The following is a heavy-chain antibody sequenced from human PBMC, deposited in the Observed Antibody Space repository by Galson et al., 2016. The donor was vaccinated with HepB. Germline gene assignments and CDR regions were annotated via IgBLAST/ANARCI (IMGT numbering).Heavy chain of an antibody. V-gene: IGHV5-10-1*01. Sequence: QSGAEVKKPGESLKISCKGSGYYFTTYFIAWVRQMPGKGLEWMGRIDPGDSFTNYSPSFQGHVTISADKSISTAYLQWSSLKASDTAMYYCASLRSGSLTSDSWGQGTLVTVSS. CDR3: ASLRSGSLTSDS. D-gene: IGHD1-26*01. CDR1: GYYFTTYF. J-gene: IGHJ4*02. CDR2: IDPGDSFT.